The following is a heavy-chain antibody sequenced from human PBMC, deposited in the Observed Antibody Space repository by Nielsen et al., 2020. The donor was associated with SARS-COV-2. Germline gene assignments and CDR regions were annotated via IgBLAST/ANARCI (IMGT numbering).Heavy chain of an antibody. Sequence: GESLKISCAASGFTFSSYAMSWVRQAPGKGLEWVSAISGSGGSTYYADSVKGRFTISRDNSKNTLYLQMNSPRAEDTAVYYCAKVPISTGYSSSWYLDYWGQGTLVTFS. D-gene: IGHD6-13*01. J-gene: IGHJ4*02. CDR2: ISGSGGST. CDR3: AKVPISTGYSSSWYLDY. CDR1: GFTFSSYA. V-gene: IGHV3-23*01.